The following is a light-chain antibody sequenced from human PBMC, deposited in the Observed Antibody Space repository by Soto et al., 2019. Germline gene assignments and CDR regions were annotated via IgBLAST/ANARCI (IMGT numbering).Light chain of an antibody. CDR3: QSYDNSLSGSA. CDR1: SSNIGAGYD. V-gene: IGLV1-40*01. CDR2: GNN. Sequence: QSVLTQPPSVSGAPGQRVTISCTGSSSNIGAGYDVHWYLQLPGTAPKLLIHGNNNRPSGVPDRFSGSKSGTSASLAITGXXXXXXXXYYCQSYDNSLSGSAFGGGT. J-gene: IGLJ2*01.